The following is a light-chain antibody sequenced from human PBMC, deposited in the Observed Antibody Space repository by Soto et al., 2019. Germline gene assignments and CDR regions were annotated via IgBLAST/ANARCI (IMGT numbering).Light chain of an antibody. CDR1: QDIRSY. CDR2: GAF. CDR3: QQGSSFPIT. J-gene: IGKJ5*01. Sequence: DIQMTQSPSSVSASVGDRVTVTCRASQDIRSYLAWYQQKPGGAPKLLIYGAFNLQSGVPSRFSGRGSGTDFTLTISSLQPEDFATYYCQQGSSFPITFGQGTRLE. V-gene: IGKV1-12*01.